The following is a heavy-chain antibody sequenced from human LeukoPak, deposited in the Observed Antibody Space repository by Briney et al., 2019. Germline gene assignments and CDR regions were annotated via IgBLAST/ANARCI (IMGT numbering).Heavy chain of an antibody. Sequence: SETLSLTCAVYGGSFSGYYWSWIRQPPGKGLEWIGEINHSGSTNYNPSLKSRVTISVDTSKNQFSLKLSSVTAADTAVYYCARHPNELPDAINYFDYWGQGTLVTVSS. CDR1: GGSFSGYY. J-gene: IGHJ4*02. CDR2: INHSGST. CDR3: ARHPNELPDAINYFDY. D-gene: IGHD2-2*02. V-gene: IGHV4-34*01.